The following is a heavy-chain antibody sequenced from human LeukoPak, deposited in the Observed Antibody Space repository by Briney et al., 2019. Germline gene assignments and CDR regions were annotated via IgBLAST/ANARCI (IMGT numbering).Heavy chain of an antibody. CDR2: IYNSGST. Sequence: KPSETLSLTCTVSGGSISTYYWSWIRQPPGKGLEWIGHIYNSGSTNYSPSLKSRVTISVDTSKNQFSLKLSSVTAADTAVYYCAREAGLAAGMLDYWGQGTLVTVSS. CDR1: GGSISTYY. CDR3: AREAGLAAGMLDY. V-gene: IGHV4-59*01. J-gene: IGHJ4*02. D-gene: IGHD6-13*01.